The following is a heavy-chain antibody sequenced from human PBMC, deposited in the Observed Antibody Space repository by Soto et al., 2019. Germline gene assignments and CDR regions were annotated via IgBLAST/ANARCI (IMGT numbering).Heavy chain of an antibody. CDR1: GFTFSSYA. Sequence: QVQLVESGGGVVQPGRSLRLSCAASGFTFSSYAMHWVRQAPGKGLEWVAVISYDGSNKYYADSVKGRFTVSRDNSRNTLWLHMNSLRAEDTAVYYCARGGTWNGGTFFDYWGQGTLVTVSS. CDR3: ARGGTWNGGTFFDY. CDR2: ISYDGSNK. V-gene: IGHV3-30-3*01. J-gene: IGHJ4*02. D-gene: IGHD1-1*01.